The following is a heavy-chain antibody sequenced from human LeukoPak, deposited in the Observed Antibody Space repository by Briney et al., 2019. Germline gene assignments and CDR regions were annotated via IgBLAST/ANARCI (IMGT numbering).Heavy chain of an antibody. CDR2: ISANNGNT. Sequence: ASVKVSCKASGYTFTSYGISWVRQAPGQGLEWMGWISANNGNTNYAQKFRGRVTMTTDTSTRTAYMELRSLRSDDTAVCYCAREGYYDSTGYYDNWGQGTLVTVSS. CDR1: GYTFTSYG. CDR3: AREGYYDSTGYYDN. D-gene: IGHD3-22*01. V-gene: IGHV1-18*01. J-gene: IGHJ4*02.